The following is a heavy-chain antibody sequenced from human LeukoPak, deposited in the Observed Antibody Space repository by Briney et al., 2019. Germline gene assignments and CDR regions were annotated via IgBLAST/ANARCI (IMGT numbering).Heavy chain of an antibody. CDR1: GFTFSSYA. V-gene: IGHV3-23*01. CDR2: ISGSGGST. J-gene: IGHJ4*02. CDR3: ARDLGGYNFDY. D-gene: IGHD5-24*01. Sequence: GGSLRLSCAASGFTFSSYAMSWVRQAPGKGLEWVSAISGSGGSTYYADSVKGRFTISRDNAKDSVYLQMNSLRAEDTAVYYCARDLGGYNFDYWGQGTLVTVSS.